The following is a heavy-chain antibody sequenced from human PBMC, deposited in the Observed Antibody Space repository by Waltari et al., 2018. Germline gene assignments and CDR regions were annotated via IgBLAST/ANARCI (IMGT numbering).Heavy chain of an antibody. Sequence: EVQLVQSGAEVKKPGESLKISCKGSGYSFTSYWIGWVRQMPGKGLEWMGIIYPGDSVTRYSPSFQGQVTISADKSISTAYLQWSSLKASDTAMYYCARHDTGPPYCGGDCSPAHDAFDIWGQGTMVTVSS. CDR2: IYPGDSVT. J-gene: IGHJ3*02. D-gene: IGHD2-21*02. V-gene: IGHV5-51*01. CDR3: ARHDTGPPYCGGDCSPAHDAFDI. CDR1: GYSFTSYW.